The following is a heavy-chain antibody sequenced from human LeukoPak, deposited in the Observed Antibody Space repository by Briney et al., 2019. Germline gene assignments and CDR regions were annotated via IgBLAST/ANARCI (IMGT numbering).Heavy chain of an antibody. V-gene: IGHV1-8*01. CDR1: GYTFTSYD. J-gene: IGHJ3*02. CDR2: MNPNSGNT. Sequence: ASVKVSCKASGYTFTSYDINWVRQATGQGLEWMGWMNPNSGNTGYAQKFQGRVTMTRNTSISTAYMELSSLRSEDTAVYYCARVDAAAVPFDIWGQGTMVTVSS. D-gene: IGHD6-13*01. CDR3: ARVDAAAVPFDI.